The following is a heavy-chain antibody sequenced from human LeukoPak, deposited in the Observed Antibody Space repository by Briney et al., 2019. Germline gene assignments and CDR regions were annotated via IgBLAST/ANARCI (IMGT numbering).Heavy chain of an antibody. J-gene: IGHJ4*02. CDR1: GYTFTSYY. Sequence: ASVKVSCKASGYTFTSYYMHWVRHAPGQGLEWMGIINPSGGSTSYAQKFQGRVTMTRDTSTSTVYMELSSLRSEDTAVYYCARGSIPYYDSSGYLDYWGQGTLVTVSS. V-gene: IGHV1-46*01. CDR3: ARGSIPYYDSSGYLDY. CDR2: INPSGGST. D-gene: IGHD3-22*01.